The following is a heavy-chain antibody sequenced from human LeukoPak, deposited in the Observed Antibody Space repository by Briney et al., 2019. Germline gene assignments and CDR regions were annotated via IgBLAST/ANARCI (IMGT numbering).Heavy chain of an antibody. CDR3: ARIYRYCSGGACYVLDN. J-gene: IGHJ4*02. CDR2: IYSSGST. Sequence: SETLSLTCTVSGGSIRGYCCNWLRQPPGEGLEWIGFIYSSGSTAYNPSLKSRVTISLDTSKNQFSLRLNSVTAADTAVYYCARIYRYCSGGACYVLDNWGQGTLVAVSS. D-gene: IGHD2-15*01. V-gene: IGHV4-59*01. CDR1: GGSIRGYC.